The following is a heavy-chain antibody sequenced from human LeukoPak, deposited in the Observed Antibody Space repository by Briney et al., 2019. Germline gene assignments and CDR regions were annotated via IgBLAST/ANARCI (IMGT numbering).Heavy chain of an antibody. D-gene: IGHD3-3*01. Sequence: PGGSLRLSCAASGFTFSSYAIHWVRQAPGKGLEWVAVISYDGSNKYYADSVKGRFTISRDNSKNTLYLQMNSLRAEDTAVYYCARPDRVEWLLGPYYYYYMDVWGKGTTVTVSS. J-gene: IGHJ6*03. V-gene: IGHV3-30-3*02. CDR3: ARPDRVEWLLGPYYYYYMDV. CDR1: GFTFSSYA. CDR2: ISYDGSNK.